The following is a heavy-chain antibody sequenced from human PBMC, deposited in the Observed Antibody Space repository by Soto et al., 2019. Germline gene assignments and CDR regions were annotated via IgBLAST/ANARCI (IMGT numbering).Heavy chain of an antibody. CDR2: MNPNSGNT. CDR3: ASCSAGATGRDY. D-gene: IGHD3-9*01. J-gene: IGHJ4*02. CDR1: GYTFTSHD. V-gene: IGHV1-8*01. Sequence: QVQLVQSGAEVKKPGASVKVSCKASGYTFTSHDITWVRQATGQGLEWMGWMNPNSGNTGYAQKFQGRVTMTRDTSMSTADMELSSLRCEDTAVYYCASCSAGATGRDYWGQATLVTVS.